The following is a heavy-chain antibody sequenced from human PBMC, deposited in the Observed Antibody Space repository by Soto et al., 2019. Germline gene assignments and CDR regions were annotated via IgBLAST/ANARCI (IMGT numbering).Heavy chain of an antibody. CDR1: GFTFSSYW. V-gene: IGHV3-7*01. CDR2: IKQDGSEK. D-gene: IGHD1-7*01. CDR3: ARDPGITGTPQFDY. Sequence: GGSLRLSCAASGFTFSSYWMSWVRQAPGKGLEWVANIKQDGSEKYYVDSLKGRFTISRDNAKNSLYLQMNSLRAEDTAVYYCARDPGITGTPQFDYWGQGTLVTVSS. J-gene: IGHJ4*02.